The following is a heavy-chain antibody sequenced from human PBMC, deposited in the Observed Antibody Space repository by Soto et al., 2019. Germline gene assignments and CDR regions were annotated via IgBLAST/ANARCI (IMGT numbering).Heavy chain of an antibody. CDR3: TPPTRNWFDP. CDR2: VISLFGTA. J-gene: IGHJ5*02. Sequence: LKVSCKAAARAFSNHSSNWVRQAPGQGLEWMGGVISLFGTANYAHNFKGRVTITADQSTSTAYMELNSLRSDDTAVYFVTPPTRNWFDPWGQGTLVNLSS. CDR1: ARAFSNHS. D-gene: IGHD2-21*01. V-gene: IGHV1-69*01.